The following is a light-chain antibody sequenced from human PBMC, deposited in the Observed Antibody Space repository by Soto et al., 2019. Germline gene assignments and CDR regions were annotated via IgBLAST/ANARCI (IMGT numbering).Light chain of an antibody. CDR1: QSVSTF. CDR3: QHRFNWPLT. CDR2: DAS. J-gene: IGKJ4*01. Sequence: EIVLTQSPATLSLSPGERAILSCRASQSVSTFFAWYQQKPGQAPRLLIYDASERATGIPARFSGSGSGTDFTLTINSLEPEDFAVYYFQHRFNWPLTFGGGTTVELK. V-gene: IGKV3-11*01.